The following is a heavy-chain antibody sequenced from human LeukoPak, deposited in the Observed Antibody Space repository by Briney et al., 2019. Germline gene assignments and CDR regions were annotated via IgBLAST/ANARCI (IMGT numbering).Heavy chain of an antibody. CDR1: GGSISSYY. Sequence: SETLSLTCTVSGGSISSYYWSWIRQPPGKGLEWIGYIYYSGSTNYNPSLKSRVTISVDTSKNQFSLKLSSVTAADTAVYYCARSSPMIAAWYSDLWGRGTLVTVSS. D-gene: IGHD6-6*01. CDR3: ARSSPMIAAWYSDL. CDR2: IYYSGST. J-gene: IGHJ2*01. V-gene: IGHV4-59*08.